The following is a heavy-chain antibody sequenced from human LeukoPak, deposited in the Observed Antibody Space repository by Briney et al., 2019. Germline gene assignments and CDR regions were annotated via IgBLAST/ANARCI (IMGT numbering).Heavy chain of an antibody. J-gene: IGHJ5*02. CDR2: IYYSGST. D-gene: IGHD6-13*01. V-gene: IGHV4-30-4*01. CDR3: ARDSQQQLAWGWFDP. CDR1: SGSISSGDYY. Sequence: SETLSLTCTVSSGSISSGDYYWSWIRQPPGKGLEWIGYIYYSGSTYYNPSLKSRVTISVDTSKNQFSLKLSSVTAADTAVYYCARDSQQQLAWGWFDPWGQGTLVTVSS.